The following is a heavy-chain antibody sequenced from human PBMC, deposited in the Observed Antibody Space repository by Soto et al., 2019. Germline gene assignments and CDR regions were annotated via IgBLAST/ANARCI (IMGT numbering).Heavy chain of an antibody. CDR1: GGSISSYY. Sequence: WETLSLTCTVSGGSISSYYWSWIRQPPGKGLEWIGYIYYSGSTNYNPSLKSRVTISVDTSKNQFSLKLSSVTAADTAVYYCARSYCTNGVCYPGNWFDPWGQGTLVTVSS. CDR2: IYYSGST. CDR3: ARSYCTNGVCYPGNWFDP. J-gene: IGHJ5*02. V-gene: IGHV4-59*01. D-gene: IGHD2-8*01.